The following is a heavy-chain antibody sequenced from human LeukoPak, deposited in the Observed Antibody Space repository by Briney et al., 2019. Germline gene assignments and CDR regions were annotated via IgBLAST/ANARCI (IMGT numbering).Heavy chain of an antibody. CDR1: GDSISTYY. D-gene: IGHD3-9*01. CDR2: GYYSGST. CDR3: ARPSFDWLFSFDY. V-gene: IGHV4-59*01. Sequence: SETLSLTCTVSGDSISTYYWSWIRQPPGKGLEWIGYGYYSGSTKYNPSLKSRVTISVDTSKNQFSLKLSSVTAADTAVYYCARPSFDWLFSFDYWGQGTLVTVSS. J-gene: IGHJ4*02.